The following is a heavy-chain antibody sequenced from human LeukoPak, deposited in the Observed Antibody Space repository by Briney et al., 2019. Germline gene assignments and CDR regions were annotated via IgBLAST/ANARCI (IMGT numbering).Heavy chain of an antibody. CDR2: IFHSGNT. D-gene: IGHD3-10*01. Sequence: SETLSLTCNVSGVPINSYYWSWIRQPPGKGLEWIGYIFHSGNTNYNPSLKSRVTISVDTSKSHFSLKLTSVTAADTAVYYCASLMSLYYFDYWGPGALVTVSS. V-gene: IGHV4-59*01. CDR3: ASLMSLYYFDY. J-gene: IGHJ4*02. CDR1: GVPINSYY.